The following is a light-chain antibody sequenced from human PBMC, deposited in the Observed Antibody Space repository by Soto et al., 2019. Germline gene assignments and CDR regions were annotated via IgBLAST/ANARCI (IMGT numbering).Light chain of an antibody. CDR1: SSNIGTNS. CDR3: ATWDDSLNGVV. J-gene: IGLJ2*01. Sequence: QSVLTQPPSASGTPGQRVTISCSGSSSNIGTNSVHWYQHLPGTAPKLLIYSNNQRPSGVPDRFSGSKSGTSASLAISGLQSEVEADYYCATWDDSLNGVVFGGGTKVTVL. CDR2: SNN. V-gene: IGLV1-44*01.